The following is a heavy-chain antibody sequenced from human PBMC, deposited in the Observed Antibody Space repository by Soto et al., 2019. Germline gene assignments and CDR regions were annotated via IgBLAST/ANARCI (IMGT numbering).Heavy chain of an antibody. CDR1: GGSVSSGSYY. Sequence: PSETLSLTCTVSGGSVSSGSYYWSWIRQPPGKGQERIGYIYYSGSTNYNPSLKSRVTISVDTSKNQFSLKLSSVTAADTAVYYCARYNYYYGMDVWGQGTTVTVSS. CDR2: IYYSGST. V-gene: IGHV4-61*01. J-gene: IGHJ6*02. CDR3: ARYNYYYGMDV.